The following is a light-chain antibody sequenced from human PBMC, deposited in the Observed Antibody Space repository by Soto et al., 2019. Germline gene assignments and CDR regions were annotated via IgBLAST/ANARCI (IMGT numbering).Light chain of an antibody. Sequence: QSVLTQPASVSGSPGQSITIFCAGTMRDIGAYNLVSWYQQHPGRAPQLIIYEVRNRPSGSSFRFSGSKSGNTASLTISVLQAEDEADYYCSSFTSRSSLIFGGGTKVTVL. J-gene: IGLJ2*01. CDR2: EVR. CDR1: MRDIGAYNL. CDR3: SSFTSRSSLI. V-gene: IGLV2-14*01.